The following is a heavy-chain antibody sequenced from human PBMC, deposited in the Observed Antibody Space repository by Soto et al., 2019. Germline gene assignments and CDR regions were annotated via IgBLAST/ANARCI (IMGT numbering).Heavy chain of an antibody. CDR3: ARSPSMTTVSLHY. Sequence: ESGGGLVKPGGSLRLSCAASGFTFSSYSMNWVRQAPGKGLEWVSSISSSSSYIYYADSVKGRFTISRDNAKNSLYLQMNSLRAEDTAVYYCARSPSMTTVSLHYWGQGTLVTVSS. CDR1: GFTFSSYS. J-gene: IGHJ4*02. CDR2: ISSSSSYI. V-gene: IGHV3-21*01. D-gene: IGHD4-17*01.